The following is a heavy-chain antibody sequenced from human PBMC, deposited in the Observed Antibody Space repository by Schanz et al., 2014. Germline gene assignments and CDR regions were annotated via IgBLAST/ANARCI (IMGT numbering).Heavy chain of an antibody. CDR3: VRELSGGTFDY. V-gene: IGHV1-2*06. CDR2: FTH. CDR1: GYSFLSSS. D-gene: IGHD1-1*01. J-gene: IGHJ4*02. Sequence: GKEVQSGAELKNPGASLTVSCNSSGYSFLSSSLPFLLQAPGQGLEWLGRFTHISQKFQGRVTMTRDTSSTTAYMELNSLRSDDTAVYYCVRELSGGTFDYWGQGALVTVSS.